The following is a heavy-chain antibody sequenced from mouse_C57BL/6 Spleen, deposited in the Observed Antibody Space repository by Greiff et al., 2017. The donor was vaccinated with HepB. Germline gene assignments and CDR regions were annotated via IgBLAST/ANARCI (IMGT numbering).Heavy chain of an antibody. CDR1: GYTFTDYY. J-gene: IGHJ4*01. CDR2: INPYNGGT. CDR3: ARRLVYSNYKGDAMDY. Sequence: EVQLQQSGPVLVKPGASVKMSCKASGYTFTDYYMNWVKQSHGKSLEWIGVINPYNGGTSYNQKFKGKATLTVDKSSSTAYMELNSLTSEDSAVYYCARRLVYSNYKGDAMDYWGQGTSGTVSS. D-gene: IGHD2-5*01. V-gene: IGHV1-19*01.